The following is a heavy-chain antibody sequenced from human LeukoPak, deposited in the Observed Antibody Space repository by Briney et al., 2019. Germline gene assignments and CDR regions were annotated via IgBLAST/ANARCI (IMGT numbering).Heavy chain of an antibody. CDR3: AKARYTTALDY. CDR2: ISWNSGSI. CDR1: GSTFDDYA. D-gene: IGHD4-17*01. V-gene: IGHV3-9*01. J-gene: IGHJ4*02. Sequence: GGSLRLSCAASGSTFDDYAMHWVRQAPGKGLEWVSGISWNSGSIGYADSVKGRFTISRDNAKNSLYLQMNSLRAEDTALYYCAKARYTTALDYWGQGTLVTVSS.